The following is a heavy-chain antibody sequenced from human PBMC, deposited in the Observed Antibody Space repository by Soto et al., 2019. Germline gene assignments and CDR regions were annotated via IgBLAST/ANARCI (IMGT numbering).Heavy chain of an antibody. Sequence: VQLLESGGGLVQPGGSLRLSCAASGLTFSSSGMSWVRQAPGKGLEWVSGISGSGDSTYYADSVKGRFTISRDNSKNTLFLQMHSLRAEDTAVYYCAIKRDYNWFDPWGQGTLVTVSS. CDR2: ISGSGDST. V-gene: IGHV3-23*01. CDR3: AIKRDYNWFDP. D-gene: IGHD3-10*01. CDR1: GLTFSSSG. J-gene: IGHJ5*02.